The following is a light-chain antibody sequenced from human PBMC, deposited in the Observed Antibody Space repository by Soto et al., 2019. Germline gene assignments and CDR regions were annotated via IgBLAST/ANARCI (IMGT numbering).Light chain of an antibody. Sequence: EIVFTQSPCTLSLSPFERSTLSCRASQSVSSSYLAWYQQKPGQAPRLLIYGASSRATGIPDRFSGSGSGTDFTLTISRLQPEDFAVYYCHHYGRSPGTFGQGTKVDIK. CDR3: HHYGRSPGT. CDR1: QSVSSSY. CDR2: GAS. J-gene: IGKJ1*01. V-gene: IGKV3-20*01.